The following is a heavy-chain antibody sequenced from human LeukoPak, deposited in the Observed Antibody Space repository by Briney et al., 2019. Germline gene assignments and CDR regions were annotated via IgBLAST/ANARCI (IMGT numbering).Heavy chain of an antibody. CDR3: AELGITMIGGV. CDR1: GFTFSSYS. J-gene: IGHJ6*04. V-gene: IGHV3-48*04. CDR2: ISSSSSTI. Sequence: GGSLRLSCAASGFTFSSYSMNWVRQAPGKGLEWVSYISSSSSTIYYADSVKGRFTISRDNAKNSLYLQMNSLRAEGTAVYYCAELGITMIGGVWGKGTTVTISS. D-gene: IGHD3-10*02.